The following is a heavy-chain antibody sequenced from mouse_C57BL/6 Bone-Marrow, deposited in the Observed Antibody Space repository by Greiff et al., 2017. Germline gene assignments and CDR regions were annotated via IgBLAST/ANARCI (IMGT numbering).Heavy chain of an antibody. J-gene: IGHJ4*01. CDR1: GFTFSSYT. Sequence: EVMLVESGGGLVKPGGSLKLSCAASGFTFSSYTMSWVRQTPEKRLEWVATISGGGGNTYYPDSVKGRFTISRDNAKNTLYLQMSSLRSEDTALYDCARQKPMDYWGQGTSVTVSS. V-gene: IGHV5-9*01. CDR2: ISGGGGNT. CDR3: ARQKPMDY.